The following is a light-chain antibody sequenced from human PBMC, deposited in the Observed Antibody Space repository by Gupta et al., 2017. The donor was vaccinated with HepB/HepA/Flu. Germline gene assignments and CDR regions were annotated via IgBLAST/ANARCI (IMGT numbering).Light chain of an antibody. V-gene: IGKV3-20*01. Sequence: EIVLTQSPGTLSLSPGERATLSCRASQSVSSSYLAWYQQKPGQAPRLLIYGASSRATGIPDRFSGSGSGTDFTLTISRLEPVDFAVYYCQQYGSSPGTFGQGTKVEIK. CDR1: QSVSSSY. J-gene: IGKJ1*01. CDR2: GAS. CDR3: QQYGSSPGT.